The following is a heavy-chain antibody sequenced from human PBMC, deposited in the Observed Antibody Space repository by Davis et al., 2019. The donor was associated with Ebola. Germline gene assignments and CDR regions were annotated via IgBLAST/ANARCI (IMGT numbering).Heavy chain of an antibody. CDR3: ARVEGRFLEWLFIDY. Sequence: PGGSLRLSCAASGFTFSSYSKNWVRQAPGKGLEWVSYISSSSSPIYYADSVKGRFTISRDNAKNSLYLQMNSLRDEDTAVYYCARVEGRFLEWLFIDYWGQGTLVTVSS. CDR1: GFTFSSYS. CDR2: ISSSSSPI. D-gene: IGHD3-3*01. J-gene: IGHJ4*02. V-gene: IGHV3-48*02.